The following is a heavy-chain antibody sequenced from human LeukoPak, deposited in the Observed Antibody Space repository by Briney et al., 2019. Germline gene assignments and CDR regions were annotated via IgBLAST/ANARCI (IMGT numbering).Heavy chain of an antibody. CDR2: MYSSGTK. Sequence: SETLSLTCTVSGDSMSDYFWTWIRQPPGKGLEWIGHMYSSGTKYYNPSLKSRITISVDTSKNQFSLTLRSMTAADTAVYYCARGVLQDYYDSSGLHHRGGVDYWGQGTLVTVSS. J-gene: IGHJ4*02. V-gene: IGHV4-4*08. CDR3: ARGVLQDYYDSSGLHHRGGVDY. CDR1: GDSMSDYF. D-gene: IGHD3-22*01.